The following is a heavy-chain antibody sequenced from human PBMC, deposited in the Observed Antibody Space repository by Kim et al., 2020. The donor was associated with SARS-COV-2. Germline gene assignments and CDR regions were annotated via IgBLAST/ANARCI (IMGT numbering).Heavy chain of an antibody. V-gene: IGHV3-30*18. CDR1: GFTFSSYG. J-gene: IGHJ4*02. CDR3: AKDHSSILDY. D-gene: IGHD2-2*01. CDR2: ISYDGSNK. Sequence: GGSLRLSCAASGFTFSSYGMHWVRQAPGKGLEWVAVISYDGSNKYYADSVKGRFTISRDNSKNTLYLQMNSLRAEDTAVYYCAKDHSSILDYWGQGTLVTVSS.